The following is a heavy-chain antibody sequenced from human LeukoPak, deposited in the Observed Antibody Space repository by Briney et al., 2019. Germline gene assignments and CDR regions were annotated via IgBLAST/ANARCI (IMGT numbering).Heavy chain of an antibody. J-gene: IGHJ3*02. Sequence: QTGGSLRLSCAASGFTFSSYGMHWVRQAPGKGLEWVAFIRHDGSNKYYADSVKGRFTISRDNSKNTLYLQMNSLRSDDTAVYYCASKWVTYYYNSSAYHYPIDVFDIWGQGTMVTVSS. CDR2: IRHDGSNK. CDR3: ASKWVTYYYNSSAYHYPIDVFDI. D-gene: IGHD3-22*01. CDR1: GFTFSSYG. V-gene: IGHV3-30*02.